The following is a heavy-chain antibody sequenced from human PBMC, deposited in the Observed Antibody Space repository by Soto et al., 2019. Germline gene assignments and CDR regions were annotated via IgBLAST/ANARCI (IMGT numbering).Heavy chain of an antibody. CDR3: ARDLLDGSSLDY. J-gene: IGHJ4*02. CDR1: GFTFSSHS. CDR2: ISSSSTYI. V-gene: IGHV3-21*04. D-gene: IGHD3-3*01. Sequence: PEGSLRLSCAASGFTFSSHSMNWVRQAPGKGLEWVSYISSSSTYIYYADSVKGRFTISRDNAKNSLYLQMNSLRAEDTAVYYCARDLLDGSSLDYWGQGTMVTVSA.